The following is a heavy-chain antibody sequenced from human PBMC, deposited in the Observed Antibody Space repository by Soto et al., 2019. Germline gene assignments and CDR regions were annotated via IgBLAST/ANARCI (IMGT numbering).Heavy chain of an antibody. D-gene: IGHD1-26*01. J-gene: IGHJ6*03. Sequence: GGSLRLSCAASGFTFSSYGMHWVRQAPGKGLEWVAVIWYDGSNKYYADSVKGRFTISRDNSKNTLYLQMNSLRAEDTAVYYCARDGRRGDYYYMDVWGKGTTVTVSS. CDR1: GFTFSSYG. V-gene: IGHV3-33*01. CDR2: IWYDGSNK. CDR3: ARDGRRGDYYYMDV.